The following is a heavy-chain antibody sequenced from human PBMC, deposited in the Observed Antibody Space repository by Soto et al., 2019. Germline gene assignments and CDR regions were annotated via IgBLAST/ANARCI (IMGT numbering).Heavy chain of an antibody. V-gene: IGHV1-3*01. CDR1: GYTFTSYG. CDR3: ARVRPSDTAMVTTADGMDV. D-gene: IGHD5-18*01. Sequence: ASVKVSCKASGYTFTSYGISWVRQAPGQRLEWMGWINAGNGNTKYSQKFQGRVTITRDTSASTAYMELSSLRSEDTAVYYCARVRPSDTAMVTTADGMDVWGQGTTVTVSS. J-gene: IGHJ6*02. CDR2: INAGNGNT.